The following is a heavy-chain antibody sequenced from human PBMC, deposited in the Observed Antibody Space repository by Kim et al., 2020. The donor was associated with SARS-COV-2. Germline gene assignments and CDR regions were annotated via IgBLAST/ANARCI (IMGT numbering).Heavy chain of an antibody. CDR3: ARTGDYVWGSYRSIHAFDI. CDR1: GFTVSSNY. Sequence: GGSLRLSCAASGFTVSSNYMSWVRQAPGKGLEWVSVIYSGGSTYYADSVKGRFTISRDNSKNTLYLQMNSLRAEDTAVYYCARTGDYVWGSYRSIHAFDIWGQGTMVTVSS. V-gene: IGHV3-53*01. D-gene: IGHD3-16*02. J-gene: IGHJ3*02. CDR2: IYSGGST.